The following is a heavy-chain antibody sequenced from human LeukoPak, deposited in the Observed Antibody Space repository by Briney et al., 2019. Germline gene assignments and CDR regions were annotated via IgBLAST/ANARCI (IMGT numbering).Heavy chain of an antibody. D-gene: IGHD3-10*01. CDR2: INPNSGGT. J-gene: IGHJ3*02. CDR3: ARDTGSDAFDI. Sequence: ASVKVSCKASGYTFTVYYMHWVRQAPGQGRAWMGWINPNSGGTNYAQKFQGRVTMTRDTSISTAYMELSRLRSDDTAVYYCARDTGSDAFDIWGQGTMVTVSS. V-gene: IGHV1-2*02. CDR1: GYTFTVYY.